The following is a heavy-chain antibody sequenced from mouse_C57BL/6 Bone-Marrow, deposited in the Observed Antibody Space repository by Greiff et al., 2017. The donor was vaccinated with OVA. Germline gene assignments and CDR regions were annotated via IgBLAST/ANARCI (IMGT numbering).Heavy chain of an antibody. J-gene: IGHJ1*03. CDR3: ARASFYWYFDV. CDR1: GYTFTNYW. Sequence: QVQLQQSGAELVRPGTSVKMSCKASGYTFTNYWIGWAKPRPGHGLEWIGDIYPGGGYTNYNEKFKGKATLTADKSSSTAYMQFSSLTSEDSAIYYCARASFYWYFDVWGTGTTVTVSS. CDR2: IYPGGGYT. V-gene: IGHV1-63*01.